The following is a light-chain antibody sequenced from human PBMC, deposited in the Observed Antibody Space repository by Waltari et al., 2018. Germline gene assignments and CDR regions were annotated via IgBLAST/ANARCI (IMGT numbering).Light chain of an antibody. CDR3: LQYNGEPRT. CDR2: KAS. Sequence: DIQMTQSPSTLSATVGDRVTITCRASQNINTWLAWHQQKPGRAPKLPIYKASNLESGVPSRFSGSGSGTEFTLTISSLQPDDFATYYCLQYNGEPRTFGQGTKVEVK. J-gene: IGKJ1*01. CDR1: QNINTW. V-gene: IGKV1-5*03.